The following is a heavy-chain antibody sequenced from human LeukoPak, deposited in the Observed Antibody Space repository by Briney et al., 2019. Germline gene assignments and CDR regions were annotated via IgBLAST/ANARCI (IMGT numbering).Heavy chain of an antibody. CDR3: AKDLDQQWLVRVLVY. Sequence: GGSLRLSCAASGFTFSSYAMSWVRQAPGKGLEWVSAISGSGGSTYYADSAKGRFTISRDNSKNTLYLQMNSLRAEDTAVYYCAKDLDQQWLVRVLVYWGQGTLVTVSS. J-gene: IGHJ4*02. CDR2: ISGSGGST. CDR1: GFTFSSYA. D-gene: IGHD6-19*01. V-gene: IGHV3-23*01.